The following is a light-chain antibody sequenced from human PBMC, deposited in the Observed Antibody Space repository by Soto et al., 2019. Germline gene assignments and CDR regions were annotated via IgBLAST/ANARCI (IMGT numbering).Light chain of an antibody. CDR1: QSVSSSY. CDR3: QQYGSSQYT. Sequence: EIVLTQSPGTLSLSPGERATLSCRASQSVSSSYLAWYQQKPGQAPRILIYGAATRTTGIPDRFSGSGTGTDFTLTISRLEPEDVPEYYCQQYGSSQYTFGQGTKLEIK. V-gene: IGKV3-20*01. CDR2: GAA. J-gene: IGKJ2*01.